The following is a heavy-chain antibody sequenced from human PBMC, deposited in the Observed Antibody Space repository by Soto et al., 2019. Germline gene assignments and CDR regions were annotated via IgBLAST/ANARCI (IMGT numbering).Heavy chain of an antibody. J-gene: IGHJ6*02. Sequence: QVQLVQSGAEVKKPGASVKVSCKASGYTFTSSGISWVRQAPGQGLEWMGWISAYNGNTNYAQKLQGRVTMTTDTSTSTAYMELRSLRSDDTAVYSCARVMTPTKQVLGGYYNCMDVWGQGTTVTVSS. CDR3: ARVMTPTKQVLGGYYNCMDV. V-gene: IGHV1-18*01. CDR1: GYTFTSSG. CDR2: ISAYNGNT. D-gene: IGHD3-16*01.